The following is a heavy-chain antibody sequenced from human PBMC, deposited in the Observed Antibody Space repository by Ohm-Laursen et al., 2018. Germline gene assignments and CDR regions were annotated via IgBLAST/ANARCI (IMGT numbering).Heavy chain of an antibody. J-gene: IGHJ4*02. CDR2: IKQDGGQQ. CDR3: ARGPKDSSGYYFGRSN. CDR1: GFTFSSYW. Sequence: SLRLSCAASGFTFSSYWMSWVRQAPGKGLEWVANIKQDGGQQYYVDSVKGRFTISRDNAKNSLYLQMNSLRAEDTAVYYCARGPKDSSGYYFGRSNWGQGTLVTVSS. D-gene: IGHD3-22*01. V-gene: IGHV3-7*01.